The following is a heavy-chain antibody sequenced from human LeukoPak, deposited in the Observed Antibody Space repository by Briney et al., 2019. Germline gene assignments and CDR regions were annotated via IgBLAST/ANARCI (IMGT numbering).Heavy chain of an antibody. CDR2: TNPKSGGT. Sequence: GASVKVSCTASGYTFTDHYIHWVRQPPGQGLGWMGWTNPKSGGTNYAQKFQGRVTTSRDTSIRTAYMELRRLMSDDTAVYYCVLAMGEYFDYWGQGTLVTVSS. CDR3: VLAMGEYFDY. CDR1: GYTFTDHY. V-gene: IGHV1-2*02. J-gene: IGHJ4*02. D-gene: IGHD2/OR15-2a*01.